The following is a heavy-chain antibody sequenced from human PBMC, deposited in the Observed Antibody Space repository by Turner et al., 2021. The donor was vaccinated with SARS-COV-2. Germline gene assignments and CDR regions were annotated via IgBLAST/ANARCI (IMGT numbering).Heavy chain of an antibody. J-gene: IGHJ5*02. CDR2: ISYDGINK. CDR1: GFTFSRYG. D-gene: IGHD6-13*01. V-gene: IGHV3-30*18. Sequence: QVQLVESGGGVVQPGRSRRLSCAASGFTFSRYGMHWVRQAPGKGLGWVAVISYDGINKYYADSVKGRFPISRDNSKNTLYLQMNSLRAEDTAVYYCAKDLGQLDWFDPWGQGTLFTVSS. CDR3: AKDLGQLDWFDP.